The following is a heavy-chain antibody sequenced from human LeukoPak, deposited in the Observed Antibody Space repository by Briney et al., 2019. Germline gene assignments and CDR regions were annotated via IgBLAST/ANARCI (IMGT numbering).Heavy chain of an antibody. CDR2: IYPGDSDT. D-gene: IGHD2-2*01. Sequence: GESLKISFKGSGYSFTSYWIGWVRQMPGKGLEWMGIIYPGDSDTRYSPSFQGQVTISADKSISTAYLQWSSLKASDTAMYYCARHTIVVVPAARDYYYGMDVWGQGTTVTVSS. CDR1: GYSFTSYW. J-gene: IGHJ6*02. V-gene: IGHV5-51*01. CDR3: ARHTIVVVPAARDYYYGMDV.